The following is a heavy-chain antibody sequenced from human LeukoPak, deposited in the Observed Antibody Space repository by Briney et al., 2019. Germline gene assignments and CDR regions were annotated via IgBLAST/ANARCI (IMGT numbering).Heavy chain of an antibody. V-gene: IGHV4-59*08. D-gene: IGHD2-15*01. CDR3: ARSLADWYFDL. CDR2: IYYSGST. Sequence: PSETLSLTCTVSGGSISSYYWSWIRQPPGKGLEWIGYIYYSGSTNYNPSLKSRVTMSVDTSENQFSLKLSSVTAADTAVYYCARSLADWYFDLWGRGTLVTVSS. J-gene: IGHJ2*01. CDR1: GGSISSYY.